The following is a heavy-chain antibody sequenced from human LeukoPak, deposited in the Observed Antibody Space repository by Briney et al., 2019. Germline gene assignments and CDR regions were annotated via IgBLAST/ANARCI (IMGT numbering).Heavy chain of an antibody. V-gene: IGHV1-18*01. CDR3: AREGRSVDYSNYIWFDP. J-gene: IGHJ5*02. CDR2: ISAYNGNT. CDR1: GYTFTSYG. D-gene: IGHD4-11*01. Sequence: ASVKVSCKASGYTFTSYGISWVRQAPGQGLEWMGWISAYNGNTNYAQKLQGRVTITTDTSTSTAYMELRSLRSDDTAVYYCAREGRSVDYSNYIWFDPWGQGTLVTVSS.